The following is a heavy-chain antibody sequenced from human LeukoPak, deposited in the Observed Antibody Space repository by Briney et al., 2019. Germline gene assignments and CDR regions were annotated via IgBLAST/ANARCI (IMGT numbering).Heavy chain of an antibody. CDR2: MNPNSGNT. V-gene: IGHV1-8*01. D-gene: IGHD3-3*01. CDR1: GYTFTSYD. CDR3: ARLRAGRFLEWPYYYMDV. J-gene: IGHJ6*03. Sequence: EASVKVSCKASGYTFTSYDINWVRQAPGQGLEWMGWMNPNSGNTGYAQKFQGRVTMTTDTSTSTAYMELRSLRSDDTAVYYCARLRAGRFLEWPYYYMDVWGKGTTVTVSS.